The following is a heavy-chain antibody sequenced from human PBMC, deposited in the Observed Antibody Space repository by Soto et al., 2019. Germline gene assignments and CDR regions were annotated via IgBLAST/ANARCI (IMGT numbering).Heavy chain of an antibody. V-gene: IGHV3-23*01. J-gene: IGHJ6*02. CDR2: ISGSGGST. D-gene: IGHD6-13*01. CDR3: AKGVTAAVNYYYYGMDV. Sequence: PGGSLRLSCAASGFTFSSYAMSWVRQAPGKGLEWVSAISGSGGSTYYADSVKGRFNISRDNSKNTLYLQMNSLRAEDTAVYYCAKGVTAAVNYYYYGMDVWGQGTTVTVSS. CDR1: GFTFSSYA.